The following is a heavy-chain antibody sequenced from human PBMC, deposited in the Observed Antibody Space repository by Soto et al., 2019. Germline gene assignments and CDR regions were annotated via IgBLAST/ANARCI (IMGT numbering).Heavy chain of an antibody. Sequence: VQLLESGGGLVQPGGSLRLSCAASGFTFSSYAMSWVRQAPGKGLEWVSAISGSGGSTYYADSVKGRFTISRDNSKNTLYLQMNSLRAEDTAVYYCAKPIAARPAYYYGMDVWGQGTTVTVSS. CDR3: AKPIAARPAYYYGMDV. V-gene: IGHV3-23*01. CDR2: ISGSGGST. J-gene: IGHJ6*02. CDR1: GFTFSSYA. D-gene: IGHD6-6*01.